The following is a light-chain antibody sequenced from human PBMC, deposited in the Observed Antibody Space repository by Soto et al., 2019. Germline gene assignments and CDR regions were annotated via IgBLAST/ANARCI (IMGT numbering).Light chain of an antibody. V-gene: IGKV3-11*01. CDR1: QSVYSY. CDR2: DAS. CDR3: QQRSSWPRT. J-gene: IGKJ1*01. Sequence: EIVLTQSPATLSLSPGERATLSCRASQSVYSYLAWYQHKPGQAPRLLIYDASNRATGIPARFSGRGSGTDFTLTISSLDPEDFAIYYCQQRSSWPRTFGQGTKVELK.